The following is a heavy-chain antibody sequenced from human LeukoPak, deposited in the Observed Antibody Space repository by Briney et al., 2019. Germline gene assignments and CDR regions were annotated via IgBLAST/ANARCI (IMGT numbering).Heavy chain of an antibody. CDR3: ANTHCDSSPIVWNF. D-gene: IGHD6-6*01. J-gene: IGHJ4*02. CDR2: LSDAGVRI. Sequence: TGGSLRLSCIASGFTFRNYGMSWVRQAPGKGLGWVSGLSDAGVRIFYSDSVKGRFTISRDNSKNTLYLQMDSLRAEDTAVYYCANTHCDSSPIVWNFWGQGTLVTVSS. CDR1: GFTFRNYG. V-gene: IGHV3-23*01.